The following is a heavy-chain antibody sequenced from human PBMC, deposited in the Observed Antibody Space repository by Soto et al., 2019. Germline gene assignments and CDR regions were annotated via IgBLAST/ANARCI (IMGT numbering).Heavy chain of an antibody. V-gene: IGHV4-39*01. J-gene: IGHJ4*02. CDR2: THYSGST. CDR1: GDSISITSYY. CDR3: ASTKDETLYFDY. Sequence: QLQLQESGTGLVKPSETLSLTCTVSGDSISITSYYWGWVRQPPGKGLEWIGSTHYSGSTHNNPSFQRRDTIAGVAYKKQFSLKLRSVTAADTAVYDCASTKDETLYFDYWGQGTLVTVSS. D-gene: IGHD2-15*01.